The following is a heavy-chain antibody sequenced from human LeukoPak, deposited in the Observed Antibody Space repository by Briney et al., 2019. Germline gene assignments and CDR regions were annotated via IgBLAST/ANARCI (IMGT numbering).Heavy chain of an antibody. D-gene: IGHD6-6*01. V-gene: IGHV1-69*04. CDR2: IIPILGIA. CDR3: ARASYSSSSDYYYFDY. CDR1: GGTFSSYA. Sequence: SVKVSCKASGGTFSSYAISWVRQAPGQGLEWMGRIIPILGIANYAQKFQGRVTITADKSTSTAYMELSSLRSEDTAVYYCARASYSSSSDYYYFDYWGQETLVTVSS. J-gene: IGHJ4*02.